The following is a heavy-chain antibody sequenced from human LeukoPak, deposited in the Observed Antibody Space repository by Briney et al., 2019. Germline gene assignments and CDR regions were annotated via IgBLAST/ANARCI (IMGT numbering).Heavy chain of an antibody. CDR1: GLTVSSSS. CDR3: ARSREPGRDGDY. D-gene: IGHD5-24*01. CDR2: ITSGGNT. Sequence: GGSLRLSCAASGLTVSSSSLSWVRQAPGKGLEWVSLITSGGNTYYADSVRGRFTVSRDNSKNTLFLQMNSLRAEDTAVYYCARSREPGRDGDYWGQGTLVTVSS. V-gene: IGHV3-53*01. J-gene: IGHJ4*02.